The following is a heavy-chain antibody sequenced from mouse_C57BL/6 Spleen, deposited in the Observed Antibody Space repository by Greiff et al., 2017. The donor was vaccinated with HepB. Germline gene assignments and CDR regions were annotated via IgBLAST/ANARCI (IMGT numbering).Heavy chain of an antibody. J-gene: IGHJ4*01. D-gene: IGHD2-5*01. V-gene: IGHV1-80*01. CDR2: IYPGDGDT. CDR3: ARGSNYPYAMDY. Sequence: QVHVKQSGAELVKPGASVKISCKASGYAFSSYWVNWVKQRPGKGLEWIGQIYPGDGDTNYNGKFKGKATLTADKSSSTAYMQLSSLTSEDSAVYFCARGSNYPYAMDYWGQGTSVTVSS. CDR1: GYAFSSYW.